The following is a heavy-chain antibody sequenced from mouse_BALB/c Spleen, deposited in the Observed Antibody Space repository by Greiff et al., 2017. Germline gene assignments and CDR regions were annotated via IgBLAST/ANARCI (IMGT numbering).Heavy chain of an antibody. CDR3: ARSTSITTGYAMDY. J-gene: IGHJ4*01. CDR2: ISTYYGDA. V-gene: IGHV1S137*01. D-gene: IGHD2-4*01. CDR1: GYTFTDYA. Sequence: QVQLQQSGAELVRPGVSVTISCKGSGYTFTDYAMHWVKQSHAKSLEWIGVISTYYGDASYNQKFKGKATMTVDKSSSTAYMELARLTSEDSAIYYCARSTSITTGYAMDYWGQGTSVTVSS.